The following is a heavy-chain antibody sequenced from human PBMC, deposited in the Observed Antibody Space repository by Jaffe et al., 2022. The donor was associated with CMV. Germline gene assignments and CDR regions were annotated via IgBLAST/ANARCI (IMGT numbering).Heavy chain of an antibody. D-gene: IGHD3-22*01. V-gene: IGHV1-69*01. CDR2: IIPIFGTA. CDR1: GGTFSSYA. Sequence: QVQLVQSGAEVKKPGSSVKVSCKASGGTFSSYAISWVRQAPGQGLEWMGGIIPIFGTANYAQKFQGRVTITADESTSTAYMELSSLRSEDTAVYYCARARFGDSSGYYDDAFDIWGQGTMVTVSS. CDR3: ARARFGDSSGYYDDAFDI. J-gene: IGHJ3*02.